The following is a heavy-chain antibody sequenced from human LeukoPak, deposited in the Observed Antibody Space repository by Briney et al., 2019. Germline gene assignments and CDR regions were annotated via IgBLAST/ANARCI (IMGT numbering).Heavy chain of an antibody. J-gene: IGHJ5*02. D-gene: IGHD6-19*01. CDR3: AREISSGWPGINWFDP. Sequence: PSETLSLTCTVSGGSISSGGYYWSWIRQHPGKGLEWIGYIYYSGSTNYNPSLKSRVTISVDTSKNQFSLKLSSVTAADTAVYYCAREISSGWPGINWFDPWGQGTLVTVSS. V-gene: IGHV4-61*08. CDR1: GGSISSGGYY. CDR2: IYYSGST.